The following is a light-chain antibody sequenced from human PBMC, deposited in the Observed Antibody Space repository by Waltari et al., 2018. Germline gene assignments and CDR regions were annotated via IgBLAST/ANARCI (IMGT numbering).Light chain of an antibody. J-gene: IGLJ2*01. CDR3: NSRDSSGNIYVV. CDR2: GKN. CDR1: SLRSYY. Sequence: SSELTQDPAVSVALGQTVRITCQGASLRSYYASWYQQKPGQAPVLVIYGKNNRPAGIPDRFSGSSSGNTASLTITGAQAEDEADYYCNSRDSSGNIYVVFGGGTKLTVL. V-gene: IGLV3-19*01.